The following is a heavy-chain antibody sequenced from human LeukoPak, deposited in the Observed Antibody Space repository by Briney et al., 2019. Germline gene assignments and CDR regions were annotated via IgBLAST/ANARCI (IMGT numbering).Heavy chain of an antibody. CDR3: ARAKTLYCSSTSCHYYYGMDV. CDR1: GGSISSYY. CDR2: IYYSGST. Sequence: SETLSLTCTVSGGSISSYYWSWIRQPPGKGLEWTGYIYYSGSTNYNPSLRSRVTISVDTSKNQFSLKLSSVTAADTAVYYCARAKTLYCSSTSCHYYYGMDVWGKGTTVTVSS. J-gene: IGHJ6*04. V-gene: IGHV4-59*01. D-gene: IGHD2-2*01.